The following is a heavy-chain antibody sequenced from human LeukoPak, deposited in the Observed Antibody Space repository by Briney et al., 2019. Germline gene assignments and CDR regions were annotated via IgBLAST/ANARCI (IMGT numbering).Heavy chain of an antibody. J-gene: IGHJ4*02. V-gene: IGHV4-34*01. Sequence: PSETLSLTCAVYGGSFSGYYWSWIRQPPGKGLEWIGEINHSGSTNYNPSLKSRVTISVDTSKNQFSLKLSSVTAADTAVYYCARTYYYGSGSYYGDWGQGTLVTVSS. CDR3: ARTYYYGSGSYYGD. CDR2: INHSGST. CDR1: GGSFSGYY. D-gene: IGHD3-10*01.